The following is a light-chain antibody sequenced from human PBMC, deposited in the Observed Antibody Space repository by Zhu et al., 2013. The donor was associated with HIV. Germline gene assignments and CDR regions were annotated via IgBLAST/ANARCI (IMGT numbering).Light chain of an antibody. Sequence: EIVLTQSPATLSLSPGERATLSCRASQSVSSYLAWYQQKPGQAPRLLIYDASNRATGIPARFSGSGSGTDFTLTISSLESEDFAVYYCQQRNSWPRTFGQGTKVEIE. CDR2: DAS. CDR1: QSVSSY. V-gene: IGKV3-11*01. CDR3: QQRNSWPRT. J-gene: IGKJ1*01.